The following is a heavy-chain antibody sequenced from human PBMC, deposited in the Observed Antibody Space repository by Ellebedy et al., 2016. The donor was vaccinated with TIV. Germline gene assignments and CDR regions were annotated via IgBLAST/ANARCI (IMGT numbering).Heavy chain of an antibody. CDR2: IIPVFGTA. CDR3: ARPRIEPAGMTFDY. V-gene: IGHV1-69*13. J-gene: IGHJ4*02. D-gene: IGHD6-13*01. CDR1: GYTFTSYG. Sequence: AASVKVSCKTSGYTFTSYGINWVRQAPGQGLEWMGGIIPVFGTANYAQRFQGRVTITADESTSTAYMELSSLKSEDTAVYYCARPRIEPAGMTFDYWGQGTLVTVSS.